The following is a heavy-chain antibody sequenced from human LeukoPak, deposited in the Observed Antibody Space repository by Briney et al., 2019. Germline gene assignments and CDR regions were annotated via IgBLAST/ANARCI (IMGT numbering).Heavy chain of an antibody. CDR1: GFTFSSYG. J-gene: IGHJ6*03. CDR2: IRYDGSNK. V-gene: IGHV3-30*02. D-gene: IGHD3-10*01. CDR3: AKDPGGSSILAYYYYMDV. Sequence: GGSLRLSCAASGFTFSSYGMHWVRQAPGKGLEWVAFIRYDGSNKYYADSVKGRFTISRDNSKNTLYLQMNSLRAEDTAVYYCAKDPGGSSILAYYYYMDVWGKGTTVTVSS.